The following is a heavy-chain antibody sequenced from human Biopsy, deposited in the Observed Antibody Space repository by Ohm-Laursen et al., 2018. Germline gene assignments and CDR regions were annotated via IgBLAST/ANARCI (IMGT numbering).Heavy chain of an antibody. Sequence: SVKASCKAPGGTFSNYGVNWVRQAPGQGLEWLGGNIPILGTGNYAQKFQDRVTVVADTSTSTATMELRSLRSDDTAVYYCATKLTGYFHHWGQGTLVIVSS. CDR2: NIPILGTG. D-gene: IGHD3-9*01. CDR1: GGTFSNYG. CDR3: ATKLTGYFHH. V-gene: IGHV1-69*06. J-gene: IGHJ1*01.